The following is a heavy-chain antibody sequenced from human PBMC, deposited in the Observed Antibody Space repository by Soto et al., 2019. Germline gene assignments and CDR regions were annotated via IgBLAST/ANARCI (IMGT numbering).Heavy chain of an antibody. V-gene: IGHV3-73*02. J-gene: IGHJ4*02. CDR2: IRNRPNSYAT. CDR1: GFRFTGSA. CDR3: TRACSGGSCYSTSDFDY. Sequence: EVVLVESGGGLVQPGGSLKLSCAASGFRFTGSAIHWVRQAPGKGLEWVGLIRNRPNSYATAYTESLKGRVTISRDDTRNTSYLKEKSLKSEDTAVYFCTRACSGGSCYSTSDFDYWGQGTLVTVSS. D-gene: IGHD2-15*01.